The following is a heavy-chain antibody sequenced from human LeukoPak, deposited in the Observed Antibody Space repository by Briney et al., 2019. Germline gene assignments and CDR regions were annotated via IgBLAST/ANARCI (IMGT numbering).Heavy chain of an antibody. D-gene: IGHD5-18*01. V-gene: IGHV3-30*02. CDR2: IRYDGSNK. J-gene: IGHJ4*02. CDR3: AKITRGYSYGHTDY. CDR1: GFAFSSYG. Sequence: GGSLRLSCAASGFAFSSYGMHWVRQAPGKGLEWVAFIRYDGSNKYYADSVKSRFTISRDNSKNTLYLQMNSLRAEDTAVYYCAKITRGYSYGHTDYWGQGTLVTVSS.